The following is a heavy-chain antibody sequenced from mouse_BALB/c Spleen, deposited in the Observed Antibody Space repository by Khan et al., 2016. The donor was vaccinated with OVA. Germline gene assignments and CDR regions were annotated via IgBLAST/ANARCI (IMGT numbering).Heavy chain of an antibody. CDR3: ASYRYDYFDY. CDR2: IYPGDGDT. Sequence: QVQLQQSGAELARPGASVKLSCKSSGYTFTCYWMQWVKQRPGQGLEWIGAIYPGDGDTRYTQKFKGKATLTADKSSNTAYMQLSSLASEDSAVYYCASYRYDYFDYWGQGTTLTVSS. J-gene: IGHJ2*01. D-gene: IGHD2-14*01. V-gene: IGHV1-87*01. CDR1: GYTFTCYW.